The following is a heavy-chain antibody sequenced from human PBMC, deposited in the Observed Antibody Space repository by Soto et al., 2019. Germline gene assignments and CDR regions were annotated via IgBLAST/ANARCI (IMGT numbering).Heavy chain of an antibody. CDR1: GGSISSYY. CDR2: IYYSGST. CDR3: ARGADYGDTVREYFFDF. D-gene: IGHD4-17*01. V-gene: IGHV4-59*12. J-gene: IGHJ4*01. Sequence: SETLSFTCTVSGGSISSYYWSWIRQPPGKGLEWIGYIYYSGSTNYNPSLLSRVGLSLDTSGDRFSLRLTSVTAADTAVYYCARGADYGDTVREYFFDFWGQGALVTVSS.